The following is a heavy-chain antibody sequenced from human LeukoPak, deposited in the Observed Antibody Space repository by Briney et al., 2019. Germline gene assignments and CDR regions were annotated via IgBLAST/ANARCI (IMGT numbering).Heavy chain of an antibody. CDR2: ISYDGSSK. V-gene: IGHV3-30*18. Sequence: GGSLRLSCAASGFTFSSYGMHWVRQAPGKGLEWVAVISYDGSSKYYADSVKGRFTISRDNSKNTLYLQMNSLRAEDTAVYYCAKDERQWLVRGAFDIWGQGTMVTVSS. CDR3: AKDERQWLVRGAFDI. CDR1: GFTFSSYG. D-gene: IGHD6-19*01. J-gene: IGHJ3*02.